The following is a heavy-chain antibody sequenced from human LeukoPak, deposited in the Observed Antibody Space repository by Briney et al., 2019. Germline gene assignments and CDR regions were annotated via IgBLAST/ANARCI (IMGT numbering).Heavy chain of an antibody. CDR3: ATYKLYDTRSHSVRGDY. J-gene: IGHJ4*02. V-gene: IGHV3-7*01. D-gene: IGHD3-22*01. Sequence: GGSLRLSCAASGFTFSVSWMSWVRQAPGKGLEWVANIKQDGSQKNYVDSVKGRFTISRDNAKNSLYLQMNSLRAEDTAVYYCATYKLYDTRSHSVRGDYWGQGTLVTVSS. CDR1: GFTFSVSW. CDR2: IKQDGSQK.